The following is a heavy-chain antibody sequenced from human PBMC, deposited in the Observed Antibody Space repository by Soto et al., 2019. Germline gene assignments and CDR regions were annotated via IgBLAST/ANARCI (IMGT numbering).Heavy chain of an antibody. Sequence: EVQLLESGGGLVQPGGSLRLSCAASGFTFSSYAMSWVRQAPGKGLEWVSTIGMNTYYADSVKGRFTISRDNSKNTLYLQMNSLRAEDTAVYFCAKIAYNYAYNWYFDLWGRGTLVTVSS. J-gene: IGHJ2*01. CDR2: IGMNT. V-gene: IGHV3-23*01. CDR3: AKIAYNYAYNWYFDL. D-gene: IGHD1-1*01. CDR1: GFTFSSYA.